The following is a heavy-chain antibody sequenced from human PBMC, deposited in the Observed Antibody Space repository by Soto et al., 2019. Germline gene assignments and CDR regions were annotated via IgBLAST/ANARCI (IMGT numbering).Heavy chain of an antibody. CDR1: GGSISSYY. V-gene: IGHV4-59*08. D-gene: IGHD3-10*01. J-gene: IGHJ6*03. Sequence: PSETLSLTCTVSGGSISSYYLSWIRQPPGKGLEWIGYIYYSGSTNYNPSLKSRVTISVDTSRNQFSLKLSSVTAADTAVYYCATMALAGGYMDVWGKGTTVTVSS. CDR2: IYYSGST. CDR3: ATMALAGGYMDV.